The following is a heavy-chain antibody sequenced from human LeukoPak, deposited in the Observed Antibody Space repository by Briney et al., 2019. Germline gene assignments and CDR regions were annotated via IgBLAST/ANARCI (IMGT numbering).Heavy chain of an antibody. CDR3: ANHSPTPYSGYYGMDV. V-gene: IGHV3-23*01. CDR1: GLTFSRYA. Sequence: GGSLRLSCAASGLTFSRYAMSWVRQAPGKGLEWVSAISGSGGSTYYADSVKGRFTISRNNSRNTLYLQMNSLRGEDTAVYYCANHSPTPYSGYYGMDVWGQGTTVTVSS. J-gene: IGHJ6*02. CDR2: ISGSGGST. D-gene: IGHD1-26*01.